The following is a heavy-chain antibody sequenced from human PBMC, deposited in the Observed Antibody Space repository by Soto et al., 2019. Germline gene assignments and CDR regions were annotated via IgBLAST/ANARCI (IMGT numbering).Heavy chain of an antibody. CDR2: INAGNGNT. CDR3: ARSSNYVRWFDP. Sequence: GASVKVSCKASGYTFTSYAMHWVRQAPGQRLEWMGWINAGNGNTKYSQKFQGRVTITRDTSASTAYMELSSLRSEDTAVYYCARSSNYVRWFDPWGQGTLVTVS. V-gene: IGHV1-3*01. CDR1: GYTFTSYA. J-gene: IGHJ5*02. D-gene: IGHD4-4*01.